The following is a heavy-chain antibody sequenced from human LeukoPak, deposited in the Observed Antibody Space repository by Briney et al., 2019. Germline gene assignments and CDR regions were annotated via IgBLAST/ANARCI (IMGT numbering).Heavy chain of an antibody. CDR2: INPNSGGT. CDR1: GYTFTGYY. V-gene: IGHV1-2*02. CDR3: AREAVAVANEDFDY. D-gene: IGHD6-19*01. Sequence: ASVKVSCKASGYTFTGYYMHWVRQAPGRGLEWTGWINPNSGGTNYAQKFQGRVTMTRDTSISTAYMELSRLRSDDTAVYYCAREAVAVANEDFDYWGQGTLVTVSS. J-gene: IGHJ4*02.